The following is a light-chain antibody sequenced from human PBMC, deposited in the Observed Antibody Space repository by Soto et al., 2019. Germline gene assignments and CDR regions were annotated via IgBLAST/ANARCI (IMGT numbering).Light chain of an antibody. Sequence: QSVLTQPRSVSGSPGQSVTISCTGTSSDVGGYNYVSWYQQHPGKAPKLMISDVSKWPSGVPDRFSGSKSGNTASLTISGLQAEDEADYYCCSYAGNSLWVFGGGTKLTVL. CDR1: SSDVGGYNY. CDR3: CSYAGNSLWV. CDR2: DVS. J-gene: IGLJ3*02. V-gene: IGLV2-11*01.